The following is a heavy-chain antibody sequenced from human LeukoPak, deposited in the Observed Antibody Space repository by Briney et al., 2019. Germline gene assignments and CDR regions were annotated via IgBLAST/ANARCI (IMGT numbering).Heavy chain of an antibody. CDR2: IIPILGIA. CDR1: GGTFSSHA. J-gene: IGHJ6*02. Sequence: SVKVSCKASGGTFSSHAISWVRQAPGQGLEWMGRIIPILGIANYAQKFQGRVTITADKSTSTAYMELSSLRSEDTAVYYCARTTGYSSSWYFYYYGMDVWGQGTTVTVSS. CDR3: ARTTGYSSSWYFYYYGMDV. D-gene: IGHD6-13*01. V-gene: IGHV1-69*04.